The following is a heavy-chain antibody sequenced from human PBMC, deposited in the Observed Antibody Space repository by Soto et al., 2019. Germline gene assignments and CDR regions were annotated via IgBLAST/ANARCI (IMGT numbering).Heavy chain of an antibody. CDR2: INPNSGGT. J-gene: IGHJ6*02. V-gene: IGHV1-2*04. CDR1: GYTFTGYY. Sequence: ASVKVSCKASGYTFTGYYMHWVRQAPGQGLEWMGWINPNSGGTNYAQKFQGWVTMTRDTSISTAYMELSRLRSDDTAVYYCARAISSTTLPGTYYYYGMDVWGQGTTVTVSS. D-gene: IGHD2-2*01. CDR3: ARAISSTTLPGTYYYYGMDV.